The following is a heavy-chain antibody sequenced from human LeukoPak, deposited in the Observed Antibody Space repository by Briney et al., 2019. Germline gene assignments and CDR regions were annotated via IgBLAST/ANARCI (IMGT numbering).Heavy chain of an antibody. CDR3: ARSKTNRAVRGVIITNWFDP. Sequence: SQTLSLTCAISGDSVSSNSAAWNWIRQSPSRGLEWLGRTYYRSKWYNDYAVSVKSRITINPDTSKNQFSLQLNSVTPEDTAVYYYARSKTNRAVRGVIITNWFDPWGQGTLVTVSS. CDR1: GDSVSSNSAA. D-gene: IGHD3-10*01. J-gene: IGHJ5*02. CDR2: TYYRSKWYN. V-gene: IGHV6-1*01.